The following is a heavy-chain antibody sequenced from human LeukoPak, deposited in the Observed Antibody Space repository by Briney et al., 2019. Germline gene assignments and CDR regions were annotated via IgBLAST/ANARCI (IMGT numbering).Heavy chain of an antibody. CDR2: INHSGST. Sequence: SETLSLTCAVYGGSLSGYYWSWIRQPPGKGLEWIGEINHSGSTNYNPSLKSRVTISVDTSKNQFSLKLSSVTAADTAVYYCARLDGYNPDYYFDYWGQGTLVTVSS. D-gene: IGHD5-24*01. J-gene: IGHJ4*02. V-gene: IGHV4-34*01. CDR1: GGSLSGYY. CDR3: ARLDGYNPDYYFDY.